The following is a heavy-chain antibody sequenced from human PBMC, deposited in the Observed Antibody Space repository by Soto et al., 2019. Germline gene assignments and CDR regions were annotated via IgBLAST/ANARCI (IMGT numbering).Heavy chain of an antibody. CDR3: ARDNSGYSHFDY. D-gene: IGHD3-22*01. CDR1: GGSLSDYS. J-gene: IGHJ4*02. CDR2: VDTSGIT. V-gene: IGHV4-34*01. Sequence: SETLSLTCAVYGGSLSDYSWTWIRQAPRRGLEWIGEVDTSGITNYNPSLESRVTFSIDTSNSQFSLRLSSVTAADTAVYFCARDNSGYSHFDYWGRGTLVTVSS.